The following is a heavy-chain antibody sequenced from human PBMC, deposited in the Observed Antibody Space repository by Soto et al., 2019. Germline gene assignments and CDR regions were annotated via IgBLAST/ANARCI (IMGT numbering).Heavy chain of an antibody. Sequence: QVQLQQWGAGLLKPSETLSLTCAVYGGSFSGYYWSWIRQPPGKGLEWIGEINHSGSTNYNPSLKSRVTISVDTYKNQFSLKLSSVTAADTAVYYCARRRYCSSTSCYVELDYWGQGTLVTVSS. CDR1: GGSFSGYY. D-gene: IGHD2-2*01. V-gene: IGHV4-34*01. J-gene: IGHJ4*02. CDR2: INHSGST. CDR3: ARRRYCSSTSCYVELDY.